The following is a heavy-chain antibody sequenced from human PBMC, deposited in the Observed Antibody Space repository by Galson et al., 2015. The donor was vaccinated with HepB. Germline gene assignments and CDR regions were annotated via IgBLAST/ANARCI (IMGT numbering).Heavy chain of an antibody. CDR2: ISGSGGST. D-gene: IGHD2-15*01. CDR1: GFTFSRYA. Sequence: SLRLSCAASGFTFSRYAMSWVRQAPGKGLEWVSAISGSGGSTYYADSVKGRFTISRDNSKNTLYLQMNSLRDEDTAAYYCARASCSGGSCYSAFDYWGQGTLVTVSS. CDR3: ARASCSGGSCYSAFDY. V-gene: IGHV3-23*01. J-gene: IGHJ4*02.